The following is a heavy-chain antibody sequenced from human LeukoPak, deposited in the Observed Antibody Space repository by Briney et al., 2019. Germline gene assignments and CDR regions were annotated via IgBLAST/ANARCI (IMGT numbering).Heavy chain of an antibody. J-gene: IGHJ4*02. CDR1: GFTFSSYG. D-gene: IGHD6-19*01. CDR3: AKDLGIAVAASYYFDY. V-gene: IGHV3-30*18. Sequence: SLRLSXXXSGFTFSSYGMHWVRQAPGKGLEWVAVISYDGSNKYYADSVKGRFTISRDNSKNTLYLQMNSLRAEDTAVYYCAKDLGIAVAASYYFDYWGQGTLVTVSS. CDR2: ISYDGSNK.